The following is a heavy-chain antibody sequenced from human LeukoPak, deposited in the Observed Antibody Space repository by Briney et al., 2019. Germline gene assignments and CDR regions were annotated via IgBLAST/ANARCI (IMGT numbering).Heavy chain of an antibody. Sequence: VASVKVSFKASGGTFISYAISWVPQAPGQGLEWRGRIIPIFGTANYAQKFQGRVTITADKVTSTAYMELSSVRSEDTAVYYCARGNDGLLWFGDRSYYYYMDVWGKGTTVTVSS. CDR1: GGTFISYA. CDR2: IIPIFGTA. J-gene: IGHJ6*03. D-gene: IGHD3-10*01. CDR3: ARGNDGLLWFGDRSYYYYMDV. V-gene: IGHV1-69*06.